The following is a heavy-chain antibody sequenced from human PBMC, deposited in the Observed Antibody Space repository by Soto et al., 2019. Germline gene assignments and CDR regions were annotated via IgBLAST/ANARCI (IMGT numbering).Heavy chain of an antibody. J-gene: IGHJ4*02. CDR2: IRGKASSGTP. Sequence: GASVRLSCAVSGVSFGGYAMRGVGQAPGKGMGWAGFIRGKASSGTPEYAAPVRGRFTISRDDSQSIAYLQMKSLESEDTAVYYCARGRSSRELYQTDFDYWGEGT. D-gene: IGHD3-10*01. CDR3: ARGRSSRELYQTDFDY. CDR1: GVSFGGYA. V-gene: IGHV3-49*04.